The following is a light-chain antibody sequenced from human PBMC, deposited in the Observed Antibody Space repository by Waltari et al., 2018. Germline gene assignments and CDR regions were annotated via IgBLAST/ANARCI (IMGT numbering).Light chain of an antibody. CDR1: HSVRGA. CDR3: QHYVRLPAT. V-gene: IGKV3-20*01. Sequence: EIVLTQSPGTLSLSPGERATLSCRASHSVRGALAWYQQKAGQAPRLLSYGASSRATGIPDRCSGSGSGTDFSLTISRLEPEDFAVYYCQHYVRLPATFGQGTKVEI. CDR2: GAS. J-gene: IGKJ1*01.